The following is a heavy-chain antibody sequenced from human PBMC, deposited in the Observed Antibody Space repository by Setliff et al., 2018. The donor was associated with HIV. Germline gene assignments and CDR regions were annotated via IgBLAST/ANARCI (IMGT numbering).Heavy chain of an antibody. CDR3: ARRGPGDQTWFDP. CDR2: IYYSGST. D-gene: IGHD7-27*01. J-gene: IGHJ5*02. Sequence: LSLTCTVSGGSISSGGYYWSWIRQHPGKGLEWIGYIYYSGSTYYDPSLKSRVTISVDTSKNQFSLRLSSVTAADTAVFYCARRGPGDQTWFDPWGQGILVTVSS. CDR1: GGSISSGGYY. V-gene: IGHV4-31*03.